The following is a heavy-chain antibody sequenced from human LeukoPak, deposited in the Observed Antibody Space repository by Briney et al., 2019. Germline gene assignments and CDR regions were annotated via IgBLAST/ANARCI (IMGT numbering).Heavy chain of an antibody. CDR2: ISWNSGSI. Sequence: PGRSLRLSCAASGFTFDDSAMHWVRQAPGKGLEWVSGISWNSGSIGYADSVKGRFTISRDNAKNSLYLQMNSLRAEDTALYYCAKDNYYDSSGYWGDAFDIWGQGTMVTVSS. CDR1: GFTFDDSA. J-gene: IGHJ3*02. V-gene: IGHV3-9*01. D-gene: IGHD3-22*01. CDR3: AKDNYYDSSGYWGDAFDI.